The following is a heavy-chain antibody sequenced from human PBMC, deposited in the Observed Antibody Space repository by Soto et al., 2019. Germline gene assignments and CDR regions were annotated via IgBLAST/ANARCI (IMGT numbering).Heavy chain of an antibody. J-gene: IGHJ4*02. Sequence: QLQLQESGPGLVKPSETLSLTCTVSGGSISSSSYYWGWIRQPPGKGLEWIGSIYYSGSTYYNPSLKSRVTISVDTSKNQFSLKLSSLTAADTAVYYCAMQLSPKGGQLVRGYFDYWGQGTLVTVSS. CDR3: AMQLSPKGGQLVRGYFDY. V-gene: IGHV4-39*01. CDR1: GGSISSSSYY. D-gene: IGHD6-13*01. CDR2: IYYSGST.